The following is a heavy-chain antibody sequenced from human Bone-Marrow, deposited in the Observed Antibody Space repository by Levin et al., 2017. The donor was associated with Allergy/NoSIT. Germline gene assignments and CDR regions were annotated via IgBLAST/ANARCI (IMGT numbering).Heavy chain of an antibody. V-gene: IGHV1-2*06. Sequence: SVKVSCKASGFTFSIYDIHWVRQAPGQGLEWVGRLNPNSGDTESAQKFMGRVTMTRDTSTTTAFMELTRLRPDDTAIYFCARETIAAPPYNWFDTWGQGALVTVSS. CDR3: ARETIAAPPYNWFDT. CDR2: LNPNSGDT. D-gene: IGHD6-13*01. J-gene: IGHJ5*02. CDR1: GFTFSIYD.